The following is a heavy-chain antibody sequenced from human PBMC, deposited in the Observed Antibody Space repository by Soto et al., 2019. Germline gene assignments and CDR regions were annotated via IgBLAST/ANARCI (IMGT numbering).Heavy chain of an antibody. D-gene: IGHD3-3*01. J-gene: IGHJ4*02. CDR2: IGPYGNTI. Sequence: QVQLVESGGGLVKPGESLRVSCAASGFSFRDYFMSWIRQAPGKGLEWVSYIGPYGNTIYYADSVNGRFTISRDDAKNSLYLHMNSLRAEDTAVYYCARDDYTYGVYWGQGSLVTVSS. CDR3: ARDDYTYGVY. CDR1: GFSFRDYF. V-gene: IGHV3-11*01.